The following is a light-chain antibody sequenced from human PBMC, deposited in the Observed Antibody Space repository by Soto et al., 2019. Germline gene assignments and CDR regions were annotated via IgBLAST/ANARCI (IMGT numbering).Light chain of an antibody. CDR2: DFS. J-gene: IGKJ5*01. V-gene: IGKV1-13*02. Sequence: AIQVTQSPSSLSASVGDRVTITCRASQDIRGALAWYQQKPGKAPKLLIYDFSTLQSGVPPPFSGSGSGTEFTLTISSLQPEDFGTYYCQQFNSYPITFGHGTRLEIK. CDR3: QQFNSYPIT. CDR1: QDIRGA.